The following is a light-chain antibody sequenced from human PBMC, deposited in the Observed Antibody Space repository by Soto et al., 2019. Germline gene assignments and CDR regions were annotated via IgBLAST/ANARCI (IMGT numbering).Light chain of an antibody. J-gene: IGKJ1*01. CDR2: MAS. V-gene: IGKV1-5*03. CDR1: QSISNW. CDR3: QQYSTYSRT. Sequence: DIQMTQSPSTLSASVGDRVTLTCRASQSISNWLAWYQQKPGKAPKLLIYMASTLDSGVSSRFSGSGSGTEFTLTIGSLQPDDFATSYCQQYSTYSRTFGQGTKVDI.